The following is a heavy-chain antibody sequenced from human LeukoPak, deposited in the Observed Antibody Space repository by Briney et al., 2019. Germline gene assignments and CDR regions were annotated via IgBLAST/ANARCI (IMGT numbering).Heavy chain of an antibody. Sequence: PGGSLRLSCAASGFTFSSYAMSWVRQAPGKGLEWVSAISGSGGSTYYADSVKGRFTISRDNSRNTLYLQMNSLRAEDTAVYYCAKGRRPSGTYNYFDFRGQGTLVTVSS. CDR2: ISGSGGST. D-gene: IGHD1-26*01. J-gene: IGHJ4*02. CDR3: AKGRRPSGTYNYFDF. V-gene: IGHV3-23*01. CDR1: GFTFSSYA.